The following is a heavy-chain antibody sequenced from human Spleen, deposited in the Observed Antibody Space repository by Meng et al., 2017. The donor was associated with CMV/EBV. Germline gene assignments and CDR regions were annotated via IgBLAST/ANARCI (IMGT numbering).Heavy chain of an antibody. CDR1: GFTFSSYA. CDR2: IRYDGSNK. V-gene: IGHV3-30*02. Sequence: GESLKISCAASGFTFSSYAMHWVRQAPGKGLEWVAFIRYDGSNKYYADSVKGRFTISRDNSKNTLYLQMNSLRAEDTAVYYCAKEGSIAARPLDYWGQGTLVTVSS. CDR3: AKEGSIAARPLDY. J-gene: IGHJ4*02. D-gene: IGHD6-6*01.